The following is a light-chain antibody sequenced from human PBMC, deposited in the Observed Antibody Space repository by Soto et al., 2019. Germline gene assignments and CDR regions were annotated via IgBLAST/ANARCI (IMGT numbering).Light chain of an antibody. CDR2: AAS. V-gene: IGKV1-39*01. CDR1: QSISSY. CDR3: QQSYSTPDT. J-gene: IGKJ3*01. Sequence: DIQMTQSPSSLSASVGDRVTITCRASQSISSYLNWYQQKPGKAPKLLIYAASSLQSGVPSRFSGSGSGTDFTLTISSLQPEDFATYYCQQSYSTPDTFGPVTKVDIK.